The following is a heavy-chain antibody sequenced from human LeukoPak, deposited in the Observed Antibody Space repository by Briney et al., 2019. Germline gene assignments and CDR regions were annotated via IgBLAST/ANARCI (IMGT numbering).Heavy chain of an antibody. Sequence: GGSLRLSCAASGFTFSSYEMNWVRQAPGKGLEWGSYISSSGSTIYYADSVKGRFTISRDNAKNSLYLQMNSLRAEDTAVYYCARGYSRGWYPVSYFDYWGQRTLVTVSS. CDR3: ARGYSRGWYPVSYFDY. J-gene: IGHJ4*02. V-gene: IGHV3-48*03. D-gene: IGHD6-19*01. CDR2: ISSSGSTI. CDR1: GFTFSSYE.